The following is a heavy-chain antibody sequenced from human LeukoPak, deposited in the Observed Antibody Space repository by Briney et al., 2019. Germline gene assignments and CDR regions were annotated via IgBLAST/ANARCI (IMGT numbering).Heavy chain of an antibody. J-gene: IGHJ4*02. Sequence: GAPVKVSCKVSGYTLSELSMQWVRQAPGKGLEWMGGFDPEDGETIYAQKFQDRVTMTEDTSTDTAYMELGSLRSEDTAVYYCATRHPHYGDYVEDYWGQGTVVTVSS. CDR2: FDPEDGET. V-gene: IGHV1-24*01. CDR3: ATRHPHYGDYVEDY. D-gene: IGHD4-17*01. CDR1: GYTLSELS.